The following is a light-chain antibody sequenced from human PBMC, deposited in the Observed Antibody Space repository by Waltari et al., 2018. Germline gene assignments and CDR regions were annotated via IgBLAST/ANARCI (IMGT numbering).Light chain of an antibody. CDR1: KSDVGGYKT. CDR2: DVY. J-gene: IGLJ1*01. V-gene: IGLV2-11*02. CDR3: CSYAGSFTWV. Sequence: QSALTQPRTVSGSPGQSVTISCTGTKSDVGGYKTVSWYQQHPDKSPRLIIYDVYTRPSGVPNRFSGSKSANTASLTISGLQSEDEADYYCCSYAGSFTWVFGTGTKVTVL.